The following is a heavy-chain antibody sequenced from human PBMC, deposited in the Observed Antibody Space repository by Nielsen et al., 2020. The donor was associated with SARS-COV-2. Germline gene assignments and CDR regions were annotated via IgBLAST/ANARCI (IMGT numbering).Heavy chain of an antibody. D-gene: IGHD1-26*01. J-gene: IGHJ6*02. CDR1: GYSFTTYW. CDR2: IYPGDFDT. V-gene: IGHV5-51*01. CDR3: ARVGQTGGGMDV. Sequence: GESRKISCEGSGYSFTTYWIAWVRQVPGEGLEWMGIIYPGDFDTRYSPSFQGQVTISADASMNIVYLQWSSLKASDTAMYYCARVGQTGGGMDVWGQGTTVTVSS.